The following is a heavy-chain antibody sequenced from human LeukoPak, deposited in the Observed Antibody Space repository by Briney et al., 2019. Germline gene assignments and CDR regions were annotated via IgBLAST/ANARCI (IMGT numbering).Heavy chain of an antibody. CDR2: IKQEGSEK. V-gene: IGHV3-7*01. D-gene: IGHD3-10*01. J-gene: IGHJ6*02. CDR3: ASINLWFGELLQYGMDV. CDR1: GFTFSSYW. Sequence: PGGSLRLSCAASGFTFSSYWMSWVRQAPGKGLEWVANIKQEGSEKYYVDSVKGRFTISRDNAKNSLYLQMNSLRAEDTAVYYCASINLWFGELLQYGMDVWGQGTTVTVSS.